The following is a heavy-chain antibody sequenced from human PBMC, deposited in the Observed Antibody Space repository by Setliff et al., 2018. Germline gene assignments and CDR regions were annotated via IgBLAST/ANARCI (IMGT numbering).Heavy chain of an antibody. CDR2: ISSSGST. D-gene: IGHD6-19*01. CDR3: AREQWLDPPGYYYMDV. J-gene: IGHJ6*03. CDR1: GGSISSGDYY. Sequence: PSETLSLTCTVSGGSISSGDYYWSWIRQPPGKGLGWIGYISSSGSTYYNPSLKSRVSLSVDTSKNQFSLKLNSVTAADMAVYYCAREQWLDPPGYYYMDVWAKGTTVTVSS. V-gene: IGHV4-30-4*08.